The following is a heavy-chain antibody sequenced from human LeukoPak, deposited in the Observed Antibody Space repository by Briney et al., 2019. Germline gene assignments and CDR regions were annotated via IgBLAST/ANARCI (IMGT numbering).Heavy chain of an antibody. D-gene: IGHD3-9*01. V-gene: IGHV1-46*03. CDR3: ARYDILTGWLGY. Sequence: ASVKVSCKASGYTFTSYYMHWVRQAPGQGLEWMGIINPSGGSTSYAQKFQGRVTMTEDTSTDTAYMELSSLRSEDTAVYYCARYDILTGWLGYWGQGTLVTVSS. CDR2: INPSGGST. J-gene: IGHJ4*02. CDR1: GYTFTSYY.